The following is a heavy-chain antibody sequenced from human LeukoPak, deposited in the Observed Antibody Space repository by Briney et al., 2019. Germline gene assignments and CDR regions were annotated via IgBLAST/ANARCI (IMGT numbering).Heavy chain of an antibody. CDR2: IYYSGST. D-gene: IGHD2-15*01. V-gene: IGHV4-59*01. Sequence: SETLSLTCTVSGGSISSYYWSWIRQPPGKGLEWIGYIYYSGSTNYNPSLKSRVTISVDTSKNQFSLKLSSVTAADTAVYYCARGYCSGGSCYSFDYWGQGTLVTVSS. CDR3: ARGYCSGGSCYSFDY. CDR1: GGSISSYY. J-gene: IGHJ4*02.